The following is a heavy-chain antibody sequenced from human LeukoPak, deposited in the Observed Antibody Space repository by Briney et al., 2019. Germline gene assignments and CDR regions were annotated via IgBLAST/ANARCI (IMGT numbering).Heavy chain of an antibody. CDR1: GGSISSSSYY. V-gene: IGHV4-39*07. CDR3: AREPRERWLQLPPNY. CDR2: IYYSGST. Sequence: SETLSLTCTVSGGSISSSSYYWGWIRQPPGKGLEWIGSIYYSGSTYYNPSLKSRVTISVDTSKNQFSLKLSSVTAADTAVYYCAREPRERWLQLPPNYWGQGTLVTVSS. D-gene: IGHD5-24*01. J-gene: IGHJ4*02.